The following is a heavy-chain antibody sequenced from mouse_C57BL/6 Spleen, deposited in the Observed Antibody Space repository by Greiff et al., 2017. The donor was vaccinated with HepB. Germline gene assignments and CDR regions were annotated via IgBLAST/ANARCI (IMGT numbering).Heavy chain of an antibody. Sequence: EVKLVESGGGLVKPGGSLKLSCAASGFTFSSYAMSWVRQTPEKRLEWVATISDGGSYTYYPDNVKGRFTISRDNAKNNLYLQMSHLKSEDTAMYYCARGELGRYFDVWGKGTTVTVSS. D-gene: IGHD4-1*01. CDR2: ISDGGSYT. J-gene: IGHJ1*03. CDR1: GFTFSSYA. V-gene: IGHV5-4*03. CDR3: ARGELGRYFDV.